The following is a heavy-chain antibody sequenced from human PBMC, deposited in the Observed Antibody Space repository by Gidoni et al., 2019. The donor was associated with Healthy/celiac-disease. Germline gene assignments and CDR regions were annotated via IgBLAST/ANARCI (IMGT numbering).Heavy chain of an antibody. CDR2: INWNGGST. V-gene: IGHV3-20*04. D-gene: IGHD1-26*01. CDR3: ARVMGPSGSYEGDFDY. CDR1: GFTFDAYG. J-gene: IGHJ4*02. Sequence: EVQLVASGGGVVRPGGSLSLSCAASGFTFDAYGMSWVRQAPGKGLEWVSCINWNGGSTGYADSVKGRFTISRDNAKNSLYLQMNSLRAEDTALYYCARVMGPSGSYEGDFDYWGQGTLVTVSS.